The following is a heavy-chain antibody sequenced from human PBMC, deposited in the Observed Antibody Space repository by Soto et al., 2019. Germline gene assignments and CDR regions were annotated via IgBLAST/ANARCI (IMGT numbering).Heavy chain of an antibody. CDR2: ISYDGSNK. Sequence: QVQLVESGGGVVQPGRSLRLSCAASGFTFSDYGMHWVRQAPGKGLEWVAVISYDGSNKYYEDSVKGRFTISRDNSKNTLYLQMNSLRVEDTSVVYCAKDESSSRNYYYGMDVWGQGTTVTVSS. J-gene: IGHJ6*02. V-gene: IGHV3-30*18. D-gene: IGHD6-13*01. CDR3: AKDESSSRNYYYGMDV. CDR1: GFTFSDYG.